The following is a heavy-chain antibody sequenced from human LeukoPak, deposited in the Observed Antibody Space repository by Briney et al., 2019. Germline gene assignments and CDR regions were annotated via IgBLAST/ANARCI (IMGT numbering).Heavy chain of an antibody. D-gene: IGHD3-16*01. CDR3: ARAYDYVESYYYYMDV. Sequence: GGSLRLSCAASGFTFSNYRMNWVRQSPEKGLEWIAFIGTTTTMYYADSVKGRLTISRDNSKNTLYLQMNSLRAEDTAVYYCARAYDYVESYYYYMDVWGKGTTVTVSS. CDR1: GFTFSNYR. V-gene: IGHV3-48*01. J-gene: IGHJ6*03. CDR2: IGTTTTM.